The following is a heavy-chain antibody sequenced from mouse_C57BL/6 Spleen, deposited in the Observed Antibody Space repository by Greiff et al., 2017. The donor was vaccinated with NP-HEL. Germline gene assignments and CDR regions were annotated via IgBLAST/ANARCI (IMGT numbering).Heavy chain of an antibody. J-gene: IGHJ4*01. D-gene: IGHD1-1*01. V-gene: IGHV5-17*01. Sequence: EVKLMESGGGLVRPGGSLKLSCAASGFTFSDYGMHWVRQAPEKGLEWVAYISSGSSTIYYADTVKGRFTIYRDHAKNTLFLQMTSLRSEDTAMYYCARPGFYYGSSFYAMDYWGQGTSVTVSS. CDR2: ISSGSSTI. CDR3: ARPGFYYGSSFYAMDY. CDR1: GFTFSDYG.